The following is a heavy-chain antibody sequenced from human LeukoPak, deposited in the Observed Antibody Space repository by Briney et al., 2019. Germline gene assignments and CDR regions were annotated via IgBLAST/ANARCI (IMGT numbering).Heavy chain of an antibody. J-gene: IGHJ4*02. D-gene: IGHD3-10*01. CDR2: INHSGST. V-gene: IGHV4-34*01. Sequence: SETLSLTCAVYGGSFSGYYWSWIRQPPGKGLEWIGEINHSGSTNYNPSLKSRVTISVDTSKNQFSLKLSFVTAADTAVYYCARVALKAGGYWGQGTLVTVSS. CDR1: GGSFSGYY. CDR3: ARVALKAGGY.